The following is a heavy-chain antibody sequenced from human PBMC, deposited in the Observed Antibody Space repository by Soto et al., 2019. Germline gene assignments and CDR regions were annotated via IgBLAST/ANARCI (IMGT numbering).Heavy chain of an antibody. CDR3: ARHSLALRKNNWFDP. Sequence: PSETLSLTCTVSGDSIISSDFYWGWIRQPPGKGLEWIGSISYLGSSYYNPSLKSRVTMSVDTSKNQFSLRLRSVTAADTALYFCARHSLALRKNNWFDPWGQGIMGTVSA. D-gene: IGHD3-3*02. J-gene: IGHJ5*02. CDR1: GDSIISSDFY. CDR2: ISYLGSS. V-gene: IGHV4-39*01.